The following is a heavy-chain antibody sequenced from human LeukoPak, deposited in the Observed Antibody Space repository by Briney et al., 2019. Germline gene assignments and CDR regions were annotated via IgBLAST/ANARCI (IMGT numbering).Heavy chain of an antibody. CDR3: AKDLWFGELLFDY. Sequence: ASVKVSCKASGYTFTSYGISWVRQAPGQGLEWMGWISAYNGNTNYAQKLQGRVTMTTDTSTSTAYMELRSLRAEDTAVYYCAKDLWFGELLFDYWGQGTLVTVSS. D-gene: IGHD3-10*01. CDR2: ISAYNGNT. J-gene: IGHJ4*02. CDR1: GYTFTSYG. V-gene: IGHV1-18*01.